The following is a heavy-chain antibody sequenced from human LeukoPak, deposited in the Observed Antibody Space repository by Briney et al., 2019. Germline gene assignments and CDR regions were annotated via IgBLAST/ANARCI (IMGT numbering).Heavy chain of an antibody. CDR3: ARDGTAAGLYFDL. Sequence: GGSLRLSCEVSGFTFTDYWMNWVRQAPGKGPEWVASIRQDGSEKTYVDSVKGRFTISRDNTKNSLSLQLNGLRAEDTAVCYCARDGTAAGLYFDLWGQGTLVTVSS. J-gene: IGHJ4*01. CDR1: GFTFTDYW. D-gene: IGHD6-13*01. CDR2: IRQDGSEK. V-gene: IGHV3-7*01.